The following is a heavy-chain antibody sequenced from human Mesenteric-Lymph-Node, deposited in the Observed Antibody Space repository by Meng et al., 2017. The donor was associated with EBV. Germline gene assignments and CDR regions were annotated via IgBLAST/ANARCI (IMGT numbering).Heavy chain of an antibody. V-gene: IGHV1-8*01. CDR1: GYAFNNFD. Sequence: QVYPGPSEPREKKPGPPMKGSCQAAGYAFNNFDNIWGQQATGKGLEWMGWMNPNNGNTGYAQKFQGRVTMTRNSAISTAYMELSSLTSEDTALYYCARDRGYSSSCDHWGQGTLVTVSS. J-gene: IGHJ4*02. CDR3: ARDRGYSSSCDH. D-gene: IGHD2-2*01. CDR2: MNPNNGNT.